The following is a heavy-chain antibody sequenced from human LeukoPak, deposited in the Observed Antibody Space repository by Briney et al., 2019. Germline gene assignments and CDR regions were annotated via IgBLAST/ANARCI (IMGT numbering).Heavy chain of an antibody. CDR3: ARGSGRYVMVDW. Sequence: GPLRLSFPASGFTFGDFTMSWFGQSPGQGLEWVGFIRSKVYGGAPEHAASVAARFTISRDDSTSIAYLQMNSVQAEDTAVYYCARGSGRYVMVDWWGQGTLVTVSS. J-gene: IGHJ4*02. D-gene: IGHD6-19*01. CDR1: GFTFGDFT. CDR2: IRSKVYGGAP. V-gene: IGHV3-49*03.